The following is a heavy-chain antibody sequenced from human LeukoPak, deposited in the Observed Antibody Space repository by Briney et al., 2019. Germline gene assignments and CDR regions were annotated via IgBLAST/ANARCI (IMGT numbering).Heavy chain of an antibody. V-gene: IGHV1-18*01. D-gene: IGHD3-22*01. CDR3: ARDIGFDYDISIDY. CDR1: GYTFTSYG. CDR2: ISAYNGNT. J-gene: IGHJ4*02. Sequence: ASVKVSCKASGYTFTSYGISWLRQAPGQGLESMGWISAYNGNTNYAQKLQGRVTMTTDTSTSTAYMELRSLRSDDTAVYYCARDIGFDYDISIDYWGQGTLVTVSS.